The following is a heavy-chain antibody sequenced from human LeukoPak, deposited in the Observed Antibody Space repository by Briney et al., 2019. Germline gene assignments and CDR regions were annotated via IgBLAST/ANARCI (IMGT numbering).Heavy chain of an antibody. CDR3: VKDVGGNYAFDY. Sequence: GGSLRLSCAASGFTFSRYAMHWVRQAPGKGLEYVSGINDNGGRTHYGDSVKGRFSISRDNSKNTLHLQMSTLRAEDTALYYCVKDVGGNYAFDYWGQGILVTVAS. CDR2: INDNGGRT. J-gene: IGHJ4*02. CDR1: GFTFSRYA. V-gene: IGHV3-64D*09. D-gene: IGHD1-26*01.